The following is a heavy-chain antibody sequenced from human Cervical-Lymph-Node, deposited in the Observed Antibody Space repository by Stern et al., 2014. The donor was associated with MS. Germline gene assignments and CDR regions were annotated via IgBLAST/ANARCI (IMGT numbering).Heavy chain of an antibody. V-gene: IGHV1-69*01. CDR1: GGTFSSSD. CDR2: IIPSIGTA. D-gene: IGHD3-10*01. CDR3: ALGGFGHYFEY. J-gene: IGHJ4*02. Sequence: VQLVQSGAEVQKPGSSVKVSCRASGGTFSSSDISWVRQAPGQGLEWMGGIIPSIGTANYAQKYQGRVTITADESTSTAYMELSRLRSEDTAIYYCALGGFGHYFEYWGQGTLVTVSS.